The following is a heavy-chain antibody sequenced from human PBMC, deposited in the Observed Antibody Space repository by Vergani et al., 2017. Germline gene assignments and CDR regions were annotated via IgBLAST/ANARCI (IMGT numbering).Heavy chain of an antibody. V-gene: IGHV4-38-2*01. J-gene: IGHJ1*01. Sequence: QVQLQESGPGLVKPSETLSLTCAVSGYSISSGYYWGWIRQPPGKGLEWIGSIYHSGSTYYNPSLKSRVTISVDTSKNQFSLKLSSVTAADTAVYYCARRIVGATGAEYFQHWGQSTLVTVSS. CDR3: ARRIVGATGAEYFQH. D-gene: IGHD1-26*01. CDR2: IYHSGST. CDR1: GYSISSGYY.